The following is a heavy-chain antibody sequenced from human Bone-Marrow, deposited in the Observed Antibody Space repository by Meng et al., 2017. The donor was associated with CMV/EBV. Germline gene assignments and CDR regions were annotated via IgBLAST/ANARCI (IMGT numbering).Heavy chain of an antibody. D-gene: IGHD3-10*01. Sequence: ASVKVSCKASGYTFINYHITWVRLAPRHGLEWMGWIRRNNHDTAYPQKFKGRVTVSIDTSTSTAYMELTSLTSDDAAVYSCARSLFGSGSLFGYWGQGTLVTVSS. CDR3: ARSLFGSGSLFGY. CDR1: GYTFINYH. CDR2: IRRNNHDT. V-gene: IGHV1-18*01. J-gene: IGHJ4*02.